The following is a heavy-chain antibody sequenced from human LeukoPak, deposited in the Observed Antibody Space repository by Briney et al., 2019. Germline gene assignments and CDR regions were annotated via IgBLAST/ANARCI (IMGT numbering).Heavy chain of an antibody. V-gene: IGHV3-30*03. D-gene: IGHD3-16*02. CDR3: TRGGGYDYVWGSYRPTDY. CDR2: ISYDGSNK. CDR1: GFTFSHYG. J-gene: IGHJ4*02. Sequence: GGSLRLSCAASGFTFSHYGVHWVRQAPGKGLEWVAVISYDGSNKYFADSVKGRFTISRDNSKNTVFLQMNSLKTEDTAVYYCTRGGGYDYVWGSYRPTDYWGQGTLVTVSS.